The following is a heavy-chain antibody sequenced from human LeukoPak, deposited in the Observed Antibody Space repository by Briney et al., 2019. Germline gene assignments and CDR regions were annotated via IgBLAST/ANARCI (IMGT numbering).Heavy chain of an antibody. J-gene: IGHJ4*02. CDR2: IYPGDSDT. CDR1: GSPFTSYW. V-gene: IGHV5-51*01. CDR3: ARHGDRGSGSFYY. D-gene: IGHD6-19*01. Sequence: GGPPQISRQGSGSPFTSYWIGRVRQLPGKGREGMGIIYPGDSDTRYSPSVQGQVTISADKSISTAYLQWSSLKASDTAMYYCARHGDRGSGSFYYWGQGTLVTVSS.